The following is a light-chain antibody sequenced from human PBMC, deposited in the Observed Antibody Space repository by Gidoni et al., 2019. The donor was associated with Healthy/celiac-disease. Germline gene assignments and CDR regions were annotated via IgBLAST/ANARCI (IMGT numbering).Light chain of an antibody. Sequence: DIVMTQTPLSLSVTPGQPASISCKSSQSILHSDRKTYLYWYLQRPGQHLQLLIYEVSNRFSGVPDRFSGSGSGTDFTLRISQVEAEAVGVCYCRQSIQPHGTFGQGTKLEIK. CDR3: RQSIQPHGT. V-gene: IGKV2D-29*01. J-gene: IGKJ2*02. CDR1: QSILHSDRKTY. CDR2: EVS.